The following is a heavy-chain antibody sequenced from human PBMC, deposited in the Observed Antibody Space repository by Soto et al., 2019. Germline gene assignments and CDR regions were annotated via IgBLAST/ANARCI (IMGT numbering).Heavy chain of an antibody. CDR3: AKDGVAYDSSGYPYYFDY. J-gene: IGHJ4*02. CDR1: GYTFTDYY. V-gene: IGHV1-2*02. D-gene: IGHD3-22*01. Sequence: GAAVKVSCQTSGYTFTDYYIHCVRQAPGQGLEWMGWINPNSGGTNYPQNFQGRVTMTRNTSISTAYMELGRLRFDDTAVYYCAKDGVAYDSSGYPYYFDYWGQGTLVTVSS. CDR2: INPNSGGT.